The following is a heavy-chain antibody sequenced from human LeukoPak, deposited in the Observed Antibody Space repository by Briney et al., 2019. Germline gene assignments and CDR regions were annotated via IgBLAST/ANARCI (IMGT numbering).Heavy chain of an antibody. CDR3: ARDEPDYGDSPPGDY. Sequence: EASVKVSCKASGYTFTSYAMNWVRQAPGQGLEWMGWINTNTGNPTYAQGFTGRFVFSLDTSVSTAYLQISSLKAEDTAVYYCARDEPDYGDSPPGDYWGQGTLVTVSS. CDR2: INTNTGNP. CDR1: GYTFTSYA. J-gene: IGHJ4*02. D-gene: IGHD4-17*01. V-gene: IGHV7-4-1*02.